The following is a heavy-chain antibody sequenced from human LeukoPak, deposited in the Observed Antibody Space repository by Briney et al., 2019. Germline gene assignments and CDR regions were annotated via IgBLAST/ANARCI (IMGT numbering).Heavy chain of an antibody. D-gene: IGHD5-12*01. CDR1: AGSFSGYY. Sequence: PSETLSLTCAVYAGSFSGYYWSWIRQPPGKGLEWIGEINHSGSTNYKSSLKSRVTISVDTSKNQFSLKLSSVTAADTAVYYCARALGSYTGYDHYWFDAWGQGTLVIVSS. V-gene: IGHV4-34*01. CDR2: INHSGST. J-gene: IGHJ5*02. CDR3: ARALGSYTGYDHYWFDA.